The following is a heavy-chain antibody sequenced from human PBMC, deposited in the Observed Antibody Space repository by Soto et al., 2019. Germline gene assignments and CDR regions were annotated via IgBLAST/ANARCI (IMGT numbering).Heavy chain of an antibody. J-gene: IGHJ4*02. D-gene: IGHD3-10*01. V-gene: IGHV1-69*19. CDR2: ISPMFGAA. Sequence: QVQLVQSGAEMKKPGSSVKVSCQSSGGTFNTYAMNWVRQAPGQGPEWMGDISPMFGAANYAPKFQGRVTLTADASTGTSYMQLSSLTSEATALYFCAREVQVHTPAFVYWGQGTLVTVS. CDR1: GGTFNTYA. CDR3: AREVQVHTPAFVY.